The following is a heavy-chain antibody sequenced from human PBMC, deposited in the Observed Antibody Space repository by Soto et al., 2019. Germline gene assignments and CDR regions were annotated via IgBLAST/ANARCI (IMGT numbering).Heavy chain of an antibody. CDR3: ARGGTLYAWPL. D-gene: IGHD2-2*01. CDR1: GASISSYY. Sequence: QVQLQESGPGLVKPSETLSLTCSVSGASISSYYWSWIRQPPGKGLEWIGYIYYRGSTNSNPSLKSRVTISIGTSKNQFSLKLSSVTAADTAVYYCARGGTLYAWPLWGPGTLVTVSS. CDR2: IYYRGST. V-gene: IGHV4-59*01. J-gene: IGHJ4*02.